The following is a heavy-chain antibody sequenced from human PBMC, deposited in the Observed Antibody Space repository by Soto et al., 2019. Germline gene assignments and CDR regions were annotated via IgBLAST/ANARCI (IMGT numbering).Heavy chain of an antibody. Sequence: QVQPVQSGAEVKKPGASVKVSCKISGYTFINHGISWVRQAPGRGLEWLGWISGHDGATKYAQRLQGRVTMTRDTSTSTAYMELRSLTSDDTAVYYCARDLYPLAYYFDYWGQGTLVTVSS. CDR3: ARDLYPLAYYFDY. V-gene: IGHV1-18*04. CDR2: ISGHDGAT. CDR1: GYTFINHG. J-gene: IGHJ4*02.